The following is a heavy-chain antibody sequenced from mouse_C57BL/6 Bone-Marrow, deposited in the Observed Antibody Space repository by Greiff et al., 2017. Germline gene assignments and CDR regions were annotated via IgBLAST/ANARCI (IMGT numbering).Heavy chain of an antibody. CDR2: IYPGDGDT. V-gene: IGHV1-80*01. J-gene: IGHJ3*01. D-gene: IGHD4-1*01. CDR1: GYAFSSYW. CDR3: ARSGWDAFAY. Sequence: VQLVESGAELVKPGASVKISCKASGYAFSSYWMNWVKQRPGKGLEWIGQIYPGDGDTNYNGKFKGKATLTADKSSSTAYMQLSSLTSEDSAVYFCARSGWDAFAYWGQGTLVTVSA.